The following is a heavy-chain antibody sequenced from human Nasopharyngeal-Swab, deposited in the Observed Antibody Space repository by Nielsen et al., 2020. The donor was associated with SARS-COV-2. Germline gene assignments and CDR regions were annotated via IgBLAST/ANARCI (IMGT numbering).Heavy chain of an antibody. Sequence: GESLKISCAASGFAFSSYAMSWVRQAPGKGLEWVSAISGSGGSTYYADSVKGRFTISRDNSKNTLYLQMNSLRAEDTAVYYCAKVLGSGSYCKRVSDYWGQGTLVTVSS. J-gene: IGHJ4*02. D-gene: IGHD3-10*01. CDR3: AKVLGSGSYCKRVSDY. V-gene: IGHV3-23*01. CDR2: ISGSGGST. CDR1: GFAFSSYA.